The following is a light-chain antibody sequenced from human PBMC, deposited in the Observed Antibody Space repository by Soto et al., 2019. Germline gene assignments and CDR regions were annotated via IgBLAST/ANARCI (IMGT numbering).Light chain of an antibody. Sequence: EIVLTQSPVTLSLSPGERATLSCRACQSINNYLAWYQQKPGQPPRLHIYDASNRATAIPVRFSGSGSGTDFTLTISSLEPEDSAVYYCQYRGIWPPGATFGGGTKVEI. CDR3: QYRGIWPPGAT. J-gene: IGKJ4*01. CDR2: DAS. CDR1: QSINNY. V-gene: IGKV3-11*01.